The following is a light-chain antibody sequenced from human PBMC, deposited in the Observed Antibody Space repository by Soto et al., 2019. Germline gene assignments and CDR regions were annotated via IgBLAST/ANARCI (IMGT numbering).Light chain of an antibody. V-gene: IGKV3-20*01. CDR1: QSVRSRY. Sequence: EIVLTQAPGTLSLSKGEGATLSCGASQSVRSRYLAWYQQKPGQAPRLLISGASSRATGIPDRFSGSGSGTDFTLTVSRLEPEDFALYYCQQYGNSPITFGQGTLLEIK. CDR3: QQYGNSPIT. J-gene: IGKJ5*01. CDR2: GAS.